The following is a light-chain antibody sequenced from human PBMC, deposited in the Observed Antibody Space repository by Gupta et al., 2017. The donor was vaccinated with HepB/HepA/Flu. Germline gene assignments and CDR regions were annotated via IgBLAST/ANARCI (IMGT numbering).Light chain of an antibody. CDR2: LAS. V-gene: IGKV1-39*01. CDR3: QQSYNSPYT. J-gene: IGKJ2*01. Sequence: DIQMTQSPSSLSASVGDRVTITCRASQSISTYLNWYKQKPGKAPKLMIYLASSLQSGVPSRFSGSGSGTDFTLTISSLQPEDFATYYCQQSYNSPYTFGQGTCLEI. CDR1: QSISTY.